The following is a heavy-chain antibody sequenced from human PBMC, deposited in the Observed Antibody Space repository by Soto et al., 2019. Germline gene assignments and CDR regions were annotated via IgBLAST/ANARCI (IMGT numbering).Heavy chain of an antibody. CDR3: ARSSPGLLYSFDY. CDR2: IYYSAST. Sequence: QVQLQESGPGLVKPSQTLSLTCTVSGGSISSGGYYWSWIRQHPGKGLEWIGYIYYSASTYYNPSLKSRVTISVDTSKNQFALKLSSVTAADTAVYYCARSSPGLLYSFDYWGQGTLVTVSS. D-gene: IGHD2-15*01. V-gene: IGHV4-31*03. J-gene: IGHJ4*02. CDR1: GGSISSGGYY.